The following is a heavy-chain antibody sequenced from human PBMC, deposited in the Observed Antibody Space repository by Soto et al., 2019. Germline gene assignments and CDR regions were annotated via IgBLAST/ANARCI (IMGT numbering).Heavy chain of an antibody. J-gene: IGHJ6*02. D-gene: IGHD2-2*01. V-gene: IGHV1-2*04. Sequence: GASVKVSCKASGYTFTGYYMHWVRQAPGQGLEWMGWINPNSGGTNYAQKFQGWVTMTRDTSISTAYMELSRLRSDDTAVYYCARDQYCISTSCYGGDYYGMDFRGQGTTVTVSS. CDR3: ARDQYCISTSCYGGDYYGMDF. CDR1: GYTFTGYY. CDR2: INPNSGGT.